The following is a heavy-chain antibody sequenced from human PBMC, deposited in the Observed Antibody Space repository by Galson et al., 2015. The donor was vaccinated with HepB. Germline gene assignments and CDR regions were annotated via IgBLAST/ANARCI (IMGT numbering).Heavy chain of an antibody. CDR2: ISSSSSYI. Sequence: SLRLSCAASGFTFSSYSMNWVRQAPGKGLEWVSSISSSSSYIYYADSVKGRFTISRDNAKNSLYLQMNSLRAEDTAVYYCTPDPRWIQLWLRGGDYWGQGTLVTVSS. CDR3: TPDPRWIQLWLRGGDY. J-gene: IGHJ4*02. CDR1: GFTFSSYS. V-gene: IGHV3-21*01. D-gene: IGHD5-18*01.